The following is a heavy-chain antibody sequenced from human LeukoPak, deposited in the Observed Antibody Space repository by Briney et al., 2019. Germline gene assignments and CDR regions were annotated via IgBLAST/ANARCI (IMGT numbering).Heavy chain of an antibody. J-gene: IGHJ4*02. CDR2: INSDGSST. CDR1: GFTFSSHW. D-gene: IGHD3-22*01. Sequence: GRSLRLSCAASGFTFSSHWMDWVSQAPRKGLVWVSRINSDGSSTSLVDSVAGRFTISRDNAKNTLYLQMNSLRAEDTAVYHCARGNYYDSSGPGGYWGQGTLVIVSS. CDR3: ARGNYYDSSGPGGY. V-gene: IGHV3-74*01.